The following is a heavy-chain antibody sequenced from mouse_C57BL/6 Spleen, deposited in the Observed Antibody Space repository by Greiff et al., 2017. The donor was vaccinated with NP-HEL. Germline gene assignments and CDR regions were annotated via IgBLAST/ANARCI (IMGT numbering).Heavy chain of an antibody. D-gene: IGHD1-1*01. CDR2: IDPEDGDT. CDR3: TTLPPYYYGSSYGYFDV. Sequence: EVQLQQSGAELVRPGASVKLSCTASGFNIKDYYMHWVKQRPEQGLEWIGRIDPEDGDTEYAPKFQGKATMTADTSSNTAYLQLSSLTSEDTAVYYCTTLPPYYYGSSYGYFDVWGTGTTVTVSS. J-gene: IGHJ1*03. V-gene: IGHV14-1*01. CDR1: GFNIKDYY.